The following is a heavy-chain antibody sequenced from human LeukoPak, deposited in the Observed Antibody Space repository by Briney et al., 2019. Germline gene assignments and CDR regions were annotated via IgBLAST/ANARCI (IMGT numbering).Heavy chain of an antibody. Sequence: ASVKVSCKASGYTFTSYGISWVRQAPGQGLEWMGWISAYNGNTNYAQKLQGRVTMTTDTSTSTAYMELRSLRSDATAVYYWARYPLRSLDYSNYVDYWGQGTLVTVSS. CDR2: ISAYNGNT. CDR1: GYTFTSYG. V-gene: IGHV1-18*01. CDR3: ARYPLRSLDYSNYVDY. D-gene: IGHD4-11*01. J-gene: IGHJ4*02.